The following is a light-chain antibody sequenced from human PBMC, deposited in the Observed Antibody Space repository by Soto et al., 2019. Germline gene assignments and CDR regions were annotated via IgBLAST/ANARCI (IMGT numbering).Light chain of an antibody. J-gene: IGKJ1*01. CDR3: QQYNSYWT. Sequence: DIQMTQSPSTLSASVGDRVTITCRASQSINSWLAWYQQKPGKAPKLLIYKASSLESVVPSRFSGSGSGTEFILTISSLQPDDFATYYCQQYNSYWTFGQGTKVDIK. CDR2: KAS. V-gene: IGKV1-5*03. CDR1: QSINSW.